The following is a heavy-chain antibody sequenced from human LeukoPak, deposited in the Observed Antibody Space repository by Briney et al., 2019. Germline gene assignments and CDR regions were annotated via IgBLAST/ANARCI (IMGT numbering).Heavy chain of an antibody. CDR3: ARGGLRFLEWLIGY. D-gene: IGHD3-3*01. CDR2: IYHSGST. CDR1: GYSISSGYY. V-gene: IGHV4-38-2*01. J-gene: IGHJ4*02. Sequence: PSETLSLTCAVPGYSISSGYYWGWIRQPPGKGLEWIGSIYHSGSTYYNPSLKSRVTISVDTSKNQFSLKLSSVTAADTAVYYCARGGLRFLEWLIGYWGQGTLVTVSS.